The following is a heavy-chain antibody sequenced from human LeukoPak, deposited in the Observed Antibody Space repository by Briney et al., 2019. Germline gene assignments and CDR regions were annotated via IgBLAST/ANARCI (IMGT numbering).Heavy chain of an antibody. CDR2: INGGGGSP. V-gene: IGHV3-23*01. Sequence: GGSLRLSCAASGFTFSSYGMSWVRQAPGKGLEWVSGINGGGGSPYYGDSAKGRFTISRDNPKNTLYLQTNSLRGEDTAVYYCARDLARSVIPDVGIDYWGQGTLVTVSS. D-gene: IGHD6-13*01. J-gene: IGHJ4*02. CDR3: ARDLARSVIPDVGIDY. CDR1: GFTFSSYG.